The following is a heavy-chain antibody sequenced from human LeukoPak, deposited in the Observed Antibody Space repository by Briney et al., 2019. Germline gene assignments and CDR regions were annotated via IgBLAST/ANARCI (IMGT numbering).Heavy chain of an antibody. D-gene: IGHD5/OR15-5a*01. CDR1: GYTLTGYY. J-gene: IGHJ4*02. V-gene: IGHV1-2*02. CDR2: INPNTGGT. CDR3: ARSTVNFYFFDK. Sequence: ASVKVSCKASGYTLTGYYIHWVRQAPGQGLEWMGWINPNTGGTVHAQKFQGRVTMARDTSFSTAYMDLIRLTSDDTAVYYCARSTVNFYFFDKWGQGTLVTVSS.